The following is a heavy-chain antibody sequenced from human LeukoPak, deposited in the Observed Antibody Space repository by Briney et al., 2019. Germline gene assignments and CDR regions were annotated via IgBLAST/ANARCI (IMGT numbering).Heavy chain of an antibody. V-gene: IGHV4-39*01. CDR1: GGYISTNSYY. Sequence: SETLSLTCTVSGGYISTNSYYWGWIRQPPGKGLEWIGNIYYRGSTYYNPSLKSRVTISVDTSKNQFSLRLSSVTAADTAVYYCARVAYSSSSEAHYYYYYMDVWGKGTTVTVSS. J-gene: IGHJ6*03. CDR2: IYYRGST. D-gene: IGHD6-6*01. CDR3: ARVAYSSSSEAHYYYYYMDV.